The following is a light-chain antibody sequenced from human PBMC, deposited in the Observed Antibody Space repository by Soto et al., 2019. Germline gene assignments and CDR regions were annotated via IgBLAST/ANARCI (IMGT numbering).Light chain of an antibody. CDR1: QGISNY. V-gene: IGKV1-8*01. Sequence: AIRMTQSPSSLSASTGDRVTITCRASQGISNYLVWYKQELGKVPKVLIHAASTLQSGVSSRFSGSGFGTEFTLTITYLQSEDFATYYCQQYSAYPWTFGQGTKVEV. CDR2: AAS. CDR3: QQYSAYPWT. J-gene: IGKJ1*01.